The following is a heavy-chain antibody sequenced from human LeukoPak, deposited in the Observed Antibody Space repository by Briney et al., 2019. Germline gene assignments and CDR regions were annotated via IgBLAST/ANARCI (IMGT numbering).Heavy chain of an antibody. CDR3: ARDGASNFSGTS. J-gene: IGHJ5*02. D-gene: IGHD1-1*01. V-gene: IGHV3-66*01. CDR1: GFTVNSNC. Sequence: PGGSLRLSCAASGFTVNSNCMSWVRQAPGRGLEWVSVIYSGGTTYYADSVKGRFTISRDNSNNTLFLQMNSLTAEDTAVYYCARDGASNFSGTSWGQGTLVTVSS. CDR2: IYSGGTT.